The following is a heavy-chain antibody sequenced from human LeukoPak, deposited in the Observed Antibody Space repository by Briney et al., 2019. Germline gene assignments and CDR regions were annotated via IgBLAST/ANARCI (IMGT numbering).Heavy chain of an antibody. CDR1: GFTVSSNY. CDR2: IYSGGST. CDR3: ASRYCSGGSCYLVHYYYGMDV. Sequence: GGSLRLSCAASGFTVSSNYMSWVRQAPGKGLEWVSVIYSGGSTYYSDSVKGRFTISREKSKKKMYLQMNSLRAEDTAVYYCASRYCSGGSCYLVHYYYGMDVWGQGTTVTVSS. V-gene: IGHV3-53*01. D-gene: IGHD2-15*01. J-gene: IGHJ6*02.